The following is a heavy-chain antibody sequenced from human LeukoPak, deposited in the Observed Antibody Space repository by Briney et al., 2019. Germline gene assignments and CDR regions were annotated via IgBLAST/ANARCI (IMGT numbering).Heavy chain of an antibody. V-gene: IGHV4-4*02. D-gene: IGHD1-26*01. CDR1: GGSISSSNW. CDR3: ARDQGIVGATTFDY. Sequence: PSGTLSLTCAVSGGSISSSNWWSWVRQPPGKGLEWIGSIYHSGSTYYNPSLKSRVTISVDTSKNQFSLKLSSVTAADTAVYYCARDQGIVGATTFDYWGQGTLVTVSS. CDR2: IYHSGST. J-gene: IGHJ4*02.